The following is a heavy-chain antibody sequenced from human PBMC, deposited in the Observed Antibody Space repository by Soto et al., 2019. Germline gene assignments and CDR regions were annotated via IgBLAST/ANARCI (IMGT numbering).Heavy chain of an antibody. J-gene: IGHJ5*02. CDR3: ATDSPKNCRSTSCFKWGGFEP. CDR2: FDPEDGET. Sequence: QVQLVQSGAEVKKPGASVKVSCKVSGYTLTELSMHWVRQAPGKGLEWMGGFDPEDGETIYAQNFQGRVTMTEDPSTDTAYMELSSLRSEATAVYYCATDSPKNCRSTSCFKWGGFEPWGQGTLVTVSS. V-gene: IGHV1-24*01. D-gene: IGHD2-2*01. CDR1: GYTLTELS.